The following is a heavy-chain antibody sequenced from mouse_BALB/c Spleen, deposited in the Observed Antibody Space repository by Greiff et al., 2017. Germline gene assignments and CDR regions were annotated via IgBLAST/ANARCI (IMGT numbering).Heavy chain of an antibody. CDR3: ARDPRGDGAMDY. CDR2: ISDGGSYT. CDR1: GFTFSDYY. J-gene: IGHJ4*01. D-gene: IGHD3-3*01. V-gene: IGHV5-4*02. Sequence: EVQVVESGGGLVKPGGSLKLSCAASGFTFSDYYMYWVRQTPEKRLEWVATISDGGSYTYYPDSVKGRFTISRDNAKNNLYLQMSSLKSEDTAMYYCARDPRGDGAMDYWGQGTSVTVSS.